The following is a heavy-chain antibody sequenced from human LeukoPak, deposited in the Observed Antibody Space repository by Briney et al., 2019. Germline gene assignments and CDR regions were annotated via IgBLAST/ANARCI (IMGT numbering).Heavy chain of an antibody. CDR1: GYTFTNYW. Sequence: GESLKISCQGSGYTFTNYWIGWVRQMPGKGLEWMGLIYPGDSDTRYSPSFQGQVTIPADKSINTAYLQWSSLKASDTAMYYCARTPGITVGHFDYWGQGTLVTVSS. D-gene: IGHD6-19*01. CDR2: IYPGDSDT. J-gene: IGHJ4*02. V-gene: IGHV5-51*01. CDR3: ARTPGITVGHFDY.